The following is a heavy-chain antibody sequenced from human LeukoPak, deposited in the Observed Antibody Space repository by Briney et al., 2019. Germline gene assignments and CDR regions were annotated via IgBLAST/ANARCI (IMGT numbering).Heavy chain of an antibody. Sequence: GASVKVSCKASGYTFTSYYMHWVRQAPGQGLEWMGIINPSGGSTSYAQKFQGRVTMTRDTSTSTVYMELSNLRSEDTAVYYCARDSCSGGSCYANWFDPWGQGTLVTVSS. J-gene: IGHJ5*02. CDR1: GYTFTSYY. CDR2: INPSGGST. V-gene: IGHV1-46*01. D-gene: IGHD2-15*01. CDR3: ARDSCSGGSCYANWFDP.